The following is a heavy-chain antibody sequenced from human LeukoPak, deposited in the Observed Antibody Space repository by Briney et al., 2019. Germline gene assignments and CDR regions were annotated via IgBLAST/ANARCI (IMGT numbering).Heavy chain of an antibody. D-gene: IGHD6-13*01. CDR2: MNPNSGNT. CDR1: GYTFTSYD. CDR3: ARGFRARIAAARRGYYFDY. Sequence: ASVNVSCKASGYTFTSYDINWVRQATGQGLEWMGWMNPNSGNTGYAQKFQGRVTITRNTSISTAYMELSSLRSEDTAVYYCARGFRARIAAARRGYYFDYWGQRTLVTVSS. V-gene: IGHV1-8*03. J-gene: IGHJ4*02.